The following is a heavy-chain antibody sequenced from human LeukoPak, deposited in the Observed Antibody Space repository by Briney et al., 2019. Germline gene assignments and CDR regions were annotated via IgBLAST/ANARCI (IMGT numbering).Heavy chain of an antibody. CDR1: GGSISSSIYF. CDR2: IHYSGST. D-gene: IGHD1-1*01. Sequence: SETLSLTCTVSGGSISSSIYFWGWIRQPPGTGLEWIGSIHYSGSTYHDPSLKSRVTVSLDTSKNQFSLKLSSVTAADTAVYYCARIVQITGTIPHWGQGTLVTVSS. CDR3: ARIVQITGTIPH. J-gene: IGHJ4*02. V-gene: IGHV4-39*01.